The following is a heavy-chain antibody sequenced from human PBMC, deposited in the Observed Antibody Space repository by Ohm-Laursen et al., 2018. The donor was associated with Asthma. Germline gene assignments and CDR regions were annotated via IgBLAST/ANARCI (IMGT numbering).Heavy chain of an antibody. CDR2: GGSYYDGGLK. V-gene: IGHV3-30-3*01. CDR1: GFTFRSYA. CDR3: ARDVMEWYLPAFDF. J-gene: IGHJ4*02. Sequence: SLRLSCAAAGFTFRSYAMHWVRQAPGKGLEWVAVGGSYYDGGLKYYADSVNGRFTVSRDDSKNTLYLQMNSLRPDDTAVYYCARDVMEWYLPAFDFWGQGTLVTVSS. D-gene: IGHD3-3*01.